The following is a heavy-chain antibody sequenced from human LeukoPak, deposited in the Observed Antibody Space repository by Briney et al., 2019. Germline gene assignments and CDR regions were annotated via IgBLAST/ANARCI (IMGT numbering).Heavy chain of an antibody. CDR2: ISGSGGST. CDR1: GFTFSSYG. D-gene: IGHD3-10*01. CDR3: ARRASGSYYAVDY. J-gene: IGHJ4*02. Sequence: GGSLRLSCAASGFTFSSYGMSWVRQAPGKGLEWVSAISGSGGSTYYADSVRGRFTISRDNAKSSLYLQMNSLRADDTAVYYCARRASGSYYAVDYWGQGTLVTVSS. V-gene: IGHV3-23*01.